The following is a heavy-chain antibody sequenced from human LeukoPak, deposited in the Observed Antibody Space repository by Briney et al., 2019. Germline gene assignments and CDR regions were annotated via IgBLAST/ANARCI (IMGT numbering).Heavy chain of an antibody. Sequence: GASVKVSCKTSGYTFSDYTINWVRQAPGQGLEWMGWINTNTGDPAYAWDFRGRFVLSVDTSVNTAYLEISGLKTEDTAVYYCARSSRGIIGLLDFWGQGALVAVSS. CDR2: INTNTGDP. CDR1: GYTFSDYT. CDR3: ARSSRGIIGLLDF. J-gene: IGHJ4*02. D-gene: IGHD3-10*01. V-gene: IGHV7-4-1*01.